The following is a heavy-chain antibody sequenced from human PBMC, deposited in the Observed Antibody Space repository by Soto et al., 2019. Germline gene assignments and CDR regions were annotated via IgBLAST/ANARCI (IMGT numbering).Heavy chain of an antibody. CDR2: IYYSGST. CDR1: GGSISSSSYY. CDR3: ARHKYGSGRYYNAPFAY. J-gene: IGHJ4*02. D-gene: IGHD3-10*01. V-gene: IGHV4-39*01. Sequence: PSETLSLTCTVSGGSISSSSYYWGWIRQPPGKGLEWIGSIYYSGSTYYNPSLKSRVTISVDTSKNQFSLKLSSVTAADTAVYYCARHKYGSGRYYNAPFAYWGQGTLVTFSS.